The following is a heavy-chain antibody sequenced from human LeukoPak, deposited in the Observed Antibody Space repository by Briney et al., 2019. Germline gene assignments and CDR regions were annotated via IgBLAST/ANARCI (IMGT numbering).Heavy chain of an antibody. J-gene: IGHJ6*02. CDR3: ARDLGGPIWYYYGMDV. CDR1: GFTFSSYW. D-gene: IGHD1-26*01. V-gene: IGHV3-7*01. Sequence: GGSLRLSCAASGFTFSSYWMSWVRQAPGKGLEWVANIKQDGSEKYYVDSAKGRFTISRDNAKNSLYLQMNSLRAEDTAVYYCARDLGGPIWYYYGMDVWGQGTTVTVSS. CDR2: IKQDGSEK.